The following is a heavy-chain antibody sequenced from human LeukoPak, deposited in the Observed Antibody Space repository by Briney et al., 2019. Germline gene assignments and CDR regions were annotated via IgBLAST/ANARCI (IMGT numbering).Heavy chain of an antibody. CDR2: ISSSGSTI. D-gene: IGHD3-10*02. V-gene: IGHV3-48*03. CDR3: AELGITMIGGV. CDR1: GFTFSSYE. J-gene: IGHJ6*04. Sequence: GGSLRLSCAASGFTFSSYEMNWVRQAPGKWLEWVSYISSSGSTIYYADSVKGRFTISRDNAKNSLYLQMNSLRAEDTAVYYCAELGITMIGGVWGKGTTVTISS.